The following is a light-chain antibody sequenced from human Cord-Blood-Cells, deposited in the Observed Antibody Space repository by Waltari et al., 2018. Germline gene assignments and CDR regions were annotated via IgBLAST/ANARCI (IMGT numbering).Light chain of an antibody. CDR3: SSYTSSSVV. V-gene: IGLV2-14*01. CDR1: SSDVGGYNY. J-gene: IGLJ2*01. Sequence: QSALTQPASVSGSPGQSITISCTGPSSDVGGYNYVSWYQQHPGKAPKLMIYDVSNRPSGGSNRFSGSKSGNTASLTISGLQAEDEADYYCSSYTSSSVVFGGGTKLTVL. CDR2: DVS.